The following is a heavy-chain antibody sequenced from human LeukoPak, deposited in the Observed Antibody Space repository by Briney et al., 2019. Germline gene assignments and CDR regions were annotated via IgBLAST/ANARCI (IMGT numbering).Heavy chain of an antibody. CDR2: ISVYIVNK. Sequence: ASVKVSCKASGYTFTSYGISWVRQAPGEGLEWMGWISVYIVNKKYAQKLQGRVTMTTDASTSTAYMEPRSLRSDDKAVYYCARDPDSGGWYQLVRGVYFDSWGEGTLVTVSS. CDR3: ARDPDSGGWYQLVRGVYFDS. D-gene: IGHD6-19*01. J-gene: IGHJ4*02. V-gene: IGHV1-18*01. CDR1: GYTFTSYG.